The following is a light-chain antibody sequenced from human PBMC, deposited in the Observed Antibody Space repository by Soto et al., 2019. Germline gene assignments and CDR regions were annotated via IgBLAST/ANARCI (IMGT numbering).Light chain of an antibody. CDR1: FSNIGSNY. CDR3: ATWDDSLPAV. J-gene: IGLJ2*01. V-gene: IGLV1-47*02. Sequence: QSVLTQPPSASGTPGQRVTISCSGRFSNIGSNYVYWYQQLPGTAPKLLIFTNDQRTSGVPGRFSGSKSGTSASLAISGLRSEDEADYYCATWDDSLPAVFGGGTKVTVL. CDR2: TND.